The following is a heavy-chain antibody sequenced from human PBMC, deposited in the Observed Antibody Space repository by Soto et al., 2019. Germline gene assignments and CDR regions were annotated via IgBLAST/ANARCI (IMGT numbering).Heavy chain of an antibody. CDR2: IYYSGST. V-gene: IGHV4-39*01. Sequence: SSETLSLTCTVSGGSISTGGYYWNWIRQPPGKGLEWIGSIYYSGSTYYNPSLNSRVTVSVDTSKNQFSLKVTSVTAADTAVYYCARLHGYCISSSCHGHYAMDVWGQGTTVTVSS. J-gene: IGHJ6*02. D-gene: IGHD2-2*01. CDR1: GGSISTGGYY. CDR3: ARLHGYCISSSCHGHYAMDV.